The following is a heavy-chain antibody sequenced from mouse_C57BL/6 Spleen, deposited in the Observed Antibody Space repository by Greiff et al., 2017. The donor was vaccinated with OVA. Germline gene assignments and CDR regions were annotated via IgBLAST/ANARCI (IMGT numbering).Heavy chain of an antibody. D-gene: IGHD1-1*01. CDR2: IYWDDDK. CDR3: ARRAEVLRAMDY. Sequence: QVQLKESGPGLLQSSQTLSLTCSFSGFSLSTSGMGVSWIRQPSGKGLEWLAHIYWDDDKRYNPSLKSRLTISKDTSRNQVFLKITSVDTADTATYYCARRAEVLRAMDYWGQGTSVTVSS. CDR1: GFSLSTSGMG. J-gene: IGHJ4*01. V-gene: IGHV8-12*01.